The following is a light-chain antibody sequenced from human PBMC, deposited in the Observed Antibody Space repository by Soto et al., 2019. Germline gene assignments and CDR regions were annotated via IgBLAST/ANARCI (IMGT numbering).Light chain of an antibody. Sequence: QSVLTQPPSASGTPGQRVFISCSGSSSNIGGTNYADWYQQLPGAAPKLLMHSNNLRPSGVPERISGSKSGTSASLAISGLRSEDEAVYYCASWDDRLGAVIFGGGTKLTV. CDR1: SSNIGGTNY. V-gene: IGLV1-47*02. CDR2: SNN. CDR3: ASWDDRLGAVI. J-gene: IGLJ2*01.